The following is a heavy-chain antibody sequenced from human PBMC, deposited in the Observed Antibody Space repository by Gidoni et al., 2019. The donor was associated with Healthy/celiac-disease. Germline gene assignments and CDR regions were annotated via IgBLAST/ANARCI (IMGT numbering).Heavy chain of an antibody. Sequence: EVQLVESGGGLVKPGGSLRLSCAASGFTFSSYSMNWVRQAPGKGLEWVSSISSSSSYIYYADSVKGRFTISRDNAKNSLYLQMNSLRAEDTAVYYCARDTPPIAVAGYGGWDPPPQIEFDYWGQGTLVTVSS. CDR2: ISSSSSYI. J-gene: IGHJ4*02. CDR1: GFTFSSYS. V-gene: IGHV3-21*01. CDR3: ARDTPPIAVAGYGGWDPPPQIEFDY. D-gene: IGHD6-19*01.